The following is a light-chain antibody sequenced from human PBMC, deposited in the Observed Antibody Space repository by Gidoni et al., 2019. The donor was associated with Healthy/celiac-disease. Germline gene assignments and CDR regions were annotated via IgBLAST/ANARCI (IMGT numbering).Light chain of an antibody. CDR3: QSRLT. J-gene: IGKJ4*01. Sequence: DIVMTQSPDSLAVSLCERATINCKSSPSVLSSSNNKNYLNWYQQKAGQPPKLLFYWASTRESGVPDRFSGGGSGTDFTLTISSLQAEDVAVYYCQSRLTFGGGTKVEIK. V-gene: IGKV4-1*01. CDR2: WAS. CDR1: PSVLSSSNNKNY.